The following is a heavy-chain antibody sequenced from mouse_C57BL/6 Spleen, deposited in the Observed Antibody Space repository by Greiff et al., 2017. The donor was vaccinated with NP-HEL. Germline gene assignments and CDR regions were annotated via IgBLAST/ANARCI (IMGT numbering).Heavy chain of an antibody. Sequence: VQLQQPGAELVRPGSSVKLSCKASGYTFTSYWMHWVKQRPIQGLEWIGNIDPSDSETHYNQKFKDKATLTVDKSSSPAYMQLSSLTSEDSAVYYCAVSGSSYEDWFAYWGQGTLVTVSA. D-gene: IGHD1-1*01. V-gene: IGHV1-52*01. CDR1: GYTFTSYW. CDR3: AVSGSSYEDWFAY. J-gene: IGHJ3*01. CDR2: IDPSDSET.